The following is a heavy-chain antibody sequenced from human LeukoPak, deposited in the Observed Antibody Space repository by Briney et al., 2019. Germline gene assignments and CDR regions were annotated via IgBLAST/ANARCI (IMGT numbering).Heavy chain of an antibody. Sequence: GGSLRLSCSASGFPFSSYAMHWVRQAPGKGLEYVSAISNSGGSTYYANSVKGRFTISRDNSKNTLYLQMGSLRGEDMAVYYCARGLITGAAGTYYYYGMDVWGQGTTVTVSS. V-gene: IGHV3-64*01. CDR1: GFPFSSYA. D-gene: IGHD6-13*01. CDR3: ARGLITGAAGTYYYYGMDV. J-gene: IGHJ6*02. CDR2: ISNSGGST.